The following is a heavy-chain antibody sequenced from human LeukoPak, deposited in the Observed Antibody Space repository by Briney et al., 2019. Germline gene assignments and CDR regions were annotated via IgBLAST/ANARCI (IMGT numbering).Heavy chain of an antibody. J-gene: IGHJ4*02. CDR1: GYTLTELS. Sequence: GASVKVSCKVSGYTLTELSTLWVRQASGKGRVWVGGFDHEGGETIYAQKLQGRVTMTEDTSTDTAYMELSSVRSEDTAVYYCATVRAVAGPGVYYFDYWGQGTLVTVSS. D-gene: IGHD6-19*01. CDR3: ATVRAVAGPGVYYFDY. V-gene: IGHV1-24*01. CDR2: FDHEGGET.